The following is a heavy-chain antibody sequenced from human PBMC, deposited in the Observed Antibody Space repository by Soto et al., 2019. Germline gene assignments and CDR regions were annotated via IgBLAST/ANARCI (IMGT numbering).Heavy chain of an antibody. V-gene: IGHV4-34*01. CDR2: INHSGST. CDR1: GGSFSGYY. Sequence: QVQLQQWGAGLLKPSETLSLTCAVYGGSFSGYYWSWIRQPPGKGLEWIGEINHSGSTNYNPSLKRGATISVDTSKNQFSPKLSSVTAADTAVYYCASRVDTAIYYYYGMDDWGQETTVTVSS. J-gene: IGHJ6*02. CDR3: ASRVDTAIYYYYGMDD. D-gene: IGHD5-18*01.